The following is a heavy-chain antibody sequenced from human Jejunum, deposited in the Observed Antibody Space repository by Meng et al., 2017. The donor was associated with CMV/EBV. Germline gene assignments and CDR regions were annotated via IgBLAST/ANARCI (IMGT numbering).Heavy chain of an antibody. Sequence: FTISSSYMNWVRQAPGKGLEWISVVYSGGSTYYADSVRGRFTISRDNSKNMLYLQMNSLRAEDTAVYFCARQYTASRGYSYYAMDVWGQGTTVTVSS. D-gene: IGHD2-2*02. J-gene: IGHJ6*02. CDR1: FTISSSY. CDR3: ARQYTASRGYSYYAMDV. V-gene: IGHV3-66*02. CDR2: VYSGGST.